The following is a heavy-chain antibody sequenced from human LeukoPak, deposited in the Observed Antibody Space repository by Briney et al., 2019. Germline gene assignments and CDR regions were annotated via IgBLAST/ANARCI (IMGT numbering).Heavy chain of an antibody. CDR1: GFTFTNAW. V-gene: IGHV3-15*01. D-gene: IGHD3-10*01. Sequence: GGSLRLSCVDSGFTFTNAWMSWVRQAPGKGLEWIGRIKSKTDGETTNYAEPVRGRFTISRDDSKSAVYLQMNSPKIEDTAVYYCTTDLGTYYHGSQRLIPIDYWGQGTLVTVSS. CDR3: TTDLGTYYHGSQRLIPIDY. CDR2: IKSKTDGETT. J-gene: IGHJ4*02.